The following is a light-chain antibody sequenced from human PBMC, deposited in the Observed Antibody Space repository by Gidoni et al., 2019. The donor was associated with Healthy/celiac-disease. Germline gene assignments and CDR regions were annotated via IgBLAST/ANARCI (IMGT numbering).Light chain of an antibody. J-gene: IGKJ4*01. CDR3: QQRSNWPPSLT. CDR1: QSVSSY. CDR2: DAS. Sequence: EIVLTQSPATLSLSPGERATLSCRASQSVSSYLAWYQHKPGQAPRLLIYDASNRATGIPARFSGSGSGTDFTLTIISLEPEDFAVYYCQQRSNWPPSLTFGGGTKVEIK. V-gene: IGKV3-11*01.